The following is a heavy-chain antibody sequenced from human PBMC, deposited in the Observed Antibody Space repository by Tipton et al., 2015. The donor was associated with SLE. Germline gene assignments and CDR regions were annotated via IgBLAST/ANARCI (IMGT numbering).Heavy chain of an antibody. J-gene: IGHJ4*02. D-gene: IGHD1-26*01. CDR1: GGSFSGYY. CDR3: ARGEWELYFDY. Sequence: TLSLTCMVYGGSFSGYYWSWIRQPPGKGLEWIGEISHTVSTNYNPSLKSRVTISVDTSKNQFSLKVTSVTAADTAVYYCARGEWELYFDYWGQGTLVTVSS. V-gene: IGHV4-34*01. CDR2: ISHTVST.